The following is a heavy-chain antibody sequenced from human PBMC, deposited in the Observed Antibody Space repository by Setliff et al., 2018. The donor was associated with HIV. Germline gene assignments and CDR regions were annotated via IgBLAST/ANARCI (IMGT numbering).Heavy chain of an antibody. D-gene: IGHD4-17*01. Sequence: SETLSLTCNVSGGSINTGGYYWSWIRQHPGKGLEWIGYIYYSGSTYYNPSLTSRATISVDTSNTQFSLNLTSVTAADTAVYFCARGTAPRRGTNYGGNYPLDYWGQGTLVTVSS. CDR3: ARGTAPRRGTNYGGNYPLDY. J-gene: IGHJ4*02. CDR1: GGSINTGGYY. V-gene: IGHV4-31*03. CDR2: IYYSGST.